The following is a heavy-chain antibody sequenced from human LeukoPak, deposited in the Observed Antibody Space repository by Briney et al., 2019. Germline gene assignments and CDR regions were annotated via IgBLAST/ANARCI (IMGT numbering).Heavy chain of an antibody. CDR3: ARGHGSGSYSA. J-gene: IGHJ5*02. CDR1: GVSTSSGY. D-gene: IGHD3-10*01. Sequence: SETLSLTCTVSGVSTSSGYWSWIRQPAGKGLEWLGCVSTSLTTYYNPSLKGRVTMSLDTSENQFSLKLSSVTAADTAVYFCARGHGSGSYSAWGQGTLVTVSS. CDR2: VSTSLTT. V-gene: IGHV4-4*07.